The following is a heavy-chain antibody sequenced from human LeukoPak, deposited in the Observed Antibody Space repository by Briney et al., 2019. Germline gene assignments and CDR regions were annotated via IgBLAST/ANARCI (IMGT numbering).Heavy chain of an antibody. V-gene: IGHV4-59*11. D-gene: IGHD5-18*01. Sequence: SETLSLTCTVSDVSISSHYWSWLRQPPGKGLEWIAYMRDTVNTKDNPSFKSRPTLSADTSKNQFSLRLSSVTAADTAVYYCATIKRGNIYGYFDFWGQGILVTVSS. J-gene: IGHJ4*02. CDR2: MRDTVNT. CDR1: DVSISSHY. CDR3: ATIKRGNIYGYFDF.